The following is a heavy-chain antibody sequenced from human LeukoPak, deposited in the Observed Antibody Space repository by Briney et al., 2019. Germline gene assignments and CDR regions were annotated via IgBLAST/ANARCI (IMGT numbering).Heavy chain of an antibody. D-gene: IGHD3-10*01. CDR2: INSDGSST. Sequence: GGSLRLSCAASGFTFSSYWMHWVRQAPGKGLVWVPRINSDGSSTNYADSVQGRFTISRDNAKNTLYLQMNSLRVDDTAVYYCAKEVKLRGAPYGTVDYWGQGTLVTVSS. V-gene: IGHV3-74*01. J-gene: IGHJ4*02. CDR1: GFTFSSYW. CDR3: AKEVKLRGAPYGTVDY.